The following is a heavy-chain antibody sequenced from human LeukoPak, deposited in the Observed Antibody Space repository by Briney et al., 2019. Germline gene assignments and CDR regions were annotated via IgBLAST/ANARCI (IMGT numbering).Heavy chain of an antibody. J-gene: IGHJ4*02. V-gene: IGHV1-69*04. Sequence: SVKVSCKASGGTSNSHAISWVRQAPGQGLEWMGRIIPNLGTTNRAQNFQDRVTLTADKSTNTAYMELTSLTPDDTAVYYCATTNDGGGYQWGDFFDFWGQGTLVTVSS. CDR3: ATTNDGGGYQWGDFFDF. CDR2: IIPNLGTT. D-gene: IGHD3-22*01. CDR1: GGTSNSHA.